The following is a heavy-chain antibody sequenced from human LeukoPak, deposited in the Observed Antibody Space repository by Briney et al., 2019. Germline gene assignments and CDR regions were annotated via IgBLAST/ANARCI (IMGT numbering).Heavy chain of an antibody. J-gene: IGHJ4*02. CDR2: INHSGST. CDR3: ARSIAAASIKSIDY. D-gene: IGHD6-13*01. CDR1: GGSFSGYY. V-gene: IGHV4-34*01. Sequence: SETLSLTCAVYGGSFSGYYWSWIRQPPGKGLEWIGEINHSGSTNYNPSLKSRVTISVDTSKNQFSLKLSSVTAADTAVYYCARSIAAASIKSIDYWGQGTLVTVSS.